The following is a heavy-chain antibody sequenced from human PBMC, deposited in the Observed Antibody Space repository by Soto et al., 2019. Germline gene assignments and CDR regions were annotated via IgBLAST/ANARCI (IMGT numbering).Heavy chain of an antibody. J-gene: IGHJ6*02. CDR2: INPNSGGT. V-gene: IGHV1-2*04. CDR1: GYTFTGYY. CDR3: ARDHPGGPQYYYYYYGMDV. Sequence: ASVKVSCKASGYTFTGYYMHWVRQAPGQGLEWMGWINPNSGGTNYAQKFQGWVTMTRDTSISTAYMELSRLRSDDTAVYYCARDHPGGPQYYYYYYGMDVWGQGTTVTVSS. D-gene: IGHD2-15*01.